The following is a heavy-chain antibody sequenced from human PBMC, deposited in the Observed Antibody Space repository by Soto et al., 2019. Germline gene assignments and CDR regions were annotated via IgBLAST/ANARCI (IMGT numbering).Heavy chain of an antibody. CDR1: GYTFTSYA. J-gene: IGHJ4*01. CDR2: INAGNGNT. D-gene: IGHD2-2*01. CDR3: ARAQDIVVVPAARPYDY. Sequence: QVQLVQSGAEVKKPGASVKVSCKASGYTFTSYAMHWVRQAPGQRLEWMGWINAGNGNTKYSQKFQGRVTITRDTSASTAYMELSSLRSEDTAVYYCARAQDIVVVPAARPYDYWGHGTLVTVSS. V-gene: IGHV1-3*01.